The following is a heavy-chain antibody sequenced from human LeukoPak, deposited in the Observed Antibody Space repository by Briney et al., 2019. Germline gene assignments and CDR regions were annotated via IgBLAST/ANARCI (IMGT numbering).Heavy chain of an antibody. J-gene: IGHJ5*02. CDR1: GGSISSSSYY. CDR2: IYYSGST. Sequence: SETLSLTCTVSGGSISSSSYYWGWIRQPPGKGLEWIGSIYYSGSTYYNPSLKSRVTISVDTSKNQFSLKLSSVTAADTAVYYCARPYSSSWYGGVNNWFDPWGQGTLVTVSS. V-gene: IGHV4-39*01. D-gene: IGHD6-13*01. CDR3: ARPYSSSWYGGVNNWFDP.